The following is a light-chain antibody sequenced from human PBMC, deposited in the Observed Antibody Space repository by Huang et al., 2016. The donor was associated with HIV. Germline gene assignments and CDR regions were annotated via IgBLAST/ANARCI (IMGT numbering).Light chain of an antibody. V-gene: IGKV1-9*01. Sequence: IQLTQSPSSLSASVGDRVTITCRASQGISSYLAWYQQTPGKAPKLLIYAASTLQRGVPSGFSGSGAGTDFTLTISSLQPEDFATYYCQQLNSYPLFTFGPGTKVDIK. J-gene: IGKJ3*01. CDR2: AAS. CDR3: QQLNSYPLFT. CDR1: QGISSY.